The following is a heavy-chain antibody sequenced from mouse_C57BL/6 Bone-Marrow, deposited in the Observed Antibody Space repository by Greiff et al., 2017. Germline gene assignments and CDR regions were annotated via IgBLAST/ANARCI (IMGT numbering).Heavy chain of an antibody. CDR3: ARDRVLRYFDY. CDR2: ISYDGSN. D-gene: IGHD1-1*01. J-gene: IGHJ2*01. Sequence: ESGPGLVKPSQSLSLTCSVTGYSITSGYYWNWIRQFPGNKLEWMGYISYDGSNNYNPSLKNRISITRDTSKNQFFLKLNSVTTEDTATYYCARDRVLRYFDYWGQGTTLTVSS. CDR1: GYSITSGYY. V-gene: IGHV3-6*01.